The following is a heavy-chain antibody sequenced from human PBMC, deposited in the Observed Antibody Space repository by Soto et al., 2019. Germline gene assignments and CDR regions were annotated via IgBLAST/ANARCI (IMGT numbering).Heavy chain of an antibody. CDR1: GFTFSKAF. D-gene: IGHD6-13*01. V-gene: IGHV3-15*04. J-gene: IGHJ5*02. CDR3: LVSGGYSNSPHWFDP. Sequence: DVLLVESGGGLVEPGGSLRLSCAASGFTFSKAFLSWVRQAPGKGLEWVGQIGGNTESGTTKYPAPVRGRFTIARVDSKNTLYLQMNGLKTEDTAVYYCLVSGGYSNSPHWFDPWCQGTPVIFSS. CDR2: IGGNTESGTT.